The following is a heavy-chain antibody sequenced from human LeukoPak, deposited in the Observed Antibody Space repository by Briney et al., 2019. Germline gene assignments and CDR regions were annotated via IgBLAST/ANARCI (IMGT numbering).Heavy chain of an antibody. Sequence: GGSLRLSCAASGFTFSSYWMSWVRQAPGKGLEWVANIKQDGSEKYYVDSVKGRFTISRDNAKNSLYLQMNSLRAEDTAVYYCAKGPPGDDILTGYSPSLIDYWGQGTLVTVSS. CDR3: AKGPPGDDILTGYSPSLIDY. CDR2: IKQDGSEK. D-gene: IGHD3-9*01. J-gene: IGHJ4*02. CDR1: GFTFSSYW. V-gene: IGHV3-7*01.